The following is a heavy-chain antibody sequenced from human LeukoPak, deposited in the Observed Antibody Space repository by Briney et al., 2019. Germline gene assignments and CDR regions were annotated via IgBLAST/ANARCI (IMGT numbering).Heavy chain of an antibody. V-gene: IGHV3-11*04. CDR1: GFTFSDYY. Sequence: KAGGSLRLSCAASGFTFSDYYMSWLRQAPGKGLEWVSYISSSGSTIYYADSVKGRFTISRDNAKNSLYLQMNSLRAEDTAVYYCARDLEGLYSSGWSYYFDYWGQGTLVTVSS. CDR3: ARDLEGLYSSGWSYYFDY. J-gene: IGHJ4*02. CDR2: ISSSGSTI. D-gene: IGHD6-19*01.